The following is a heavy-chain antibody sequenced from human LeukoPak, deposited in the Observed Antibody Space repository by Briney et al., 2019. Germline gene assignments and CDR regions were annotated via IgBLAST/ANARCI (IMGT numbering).Heavy chain of an antibody. CDR2: ISYDGSNK. D-gene: IGHD6-13*01. CDR1: GFTFSSYG. CDR3: AKDKLPDSSSWYNAFDI. Sequence: GGSLRLSCAASGFTFSSYGMHWVRQAPGKGLEWVAVISYDGSNKYYADSVKGRFTISRDNSKNTLYLQMNSLRAEDTAVYYCAKDKLPDSSSWYNAFDIWGQGTMVTVSS. V-gene: IGHV3-30*18. J-gene: IGHJ3*02.